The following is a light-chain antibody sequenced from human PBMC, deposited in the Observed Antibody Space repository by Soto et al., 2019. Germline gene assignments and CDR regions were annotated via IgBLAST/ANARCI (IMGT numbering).Light chain of an antibody. V-gene: IGLV2-14*01. Sequence: QSVLTQPASVSGSPGQSITISCTGTSSDVGGYNYVSWYQQLPGKAPKLMIYDVSNRPSGGSNRFSGSKSGNTASLTISGLQAEDEADYYCSSYTSSSTPVVFGGGTKVTVL. CDR3: SSYTSSSTPVV. CDR2: DVS. J-gene: IGLJ2*01. CDR1: SSDVGGYNY.